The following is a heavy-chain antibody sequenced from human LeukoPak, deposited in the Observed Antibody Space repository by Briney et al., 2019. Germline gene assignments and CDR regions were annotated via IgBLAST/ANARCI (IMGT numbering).Heavy chain of an antibody. Sequence: GASVKVSCKASGYNFTGYYMHWVRQAPGQGLEWMGWINPNSGGTNYAQKFQGRVTMTRDTSISTAYMELSRLRSDDTAVYYCASFISAVAGTEDPWGQGTLVTVSS. CDR1: GYNFTGYY. D-gene: IGHD6-19*01. CDR2: INPNSGGT. J-gene: IGHJ5*02. CDR3: ASFISAVAGTEDP. V-gene: IGHV1-2*02.